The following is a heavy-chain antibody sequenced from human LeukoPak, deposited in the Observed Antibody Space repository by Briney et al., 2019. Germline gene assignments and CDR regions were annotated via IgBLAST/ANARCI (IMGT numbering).Heavy chain of an antibody. D-gene: IGHD1-26*01. V-gene: IGHV1-18*01. CDR2: ISAYNGNT. CDR3: VRDRWEPTGYYYGMDV. J-gene: IGHJ6*02. CDR1: GYTFTSYG. Sequence: ASVKVSCKASGYTFTSYGISWVRQAPGQGLEWMGWISAYNGNTNYAQKLQGRVTMTTDTSTSTAYMELRSLRSDDTAVYYCVRDRWEPTGYYYGMDVWGQGTTVTVSS.